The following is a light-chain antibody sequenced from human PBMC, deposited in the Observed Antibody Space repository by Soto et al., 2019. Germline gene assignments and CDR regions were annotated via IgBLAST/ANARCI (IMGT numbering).Light chain of an antibody. V-gene: IGLV1-40*01. Sequence: QSVLTQPPSVSGAPGQRVTISCTASSSNIGAGYDVHWYQQLPGTAPKLLIYGNSNRPSGVPDRFSGSKSGTSASLAITGLQAEDEADYYCQSYDSSLSASEVFGGGTKLTVL. CDR1: SSNIGAGYD. J-gene: IGLJ3*02. CDR2: GNS. CDR3: QSYDSSLSASEV.